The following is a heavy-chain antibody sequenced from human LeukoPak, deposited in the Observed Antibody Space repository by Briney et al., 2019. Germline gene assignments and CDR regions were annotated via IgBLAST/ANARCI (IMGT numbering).Heavy chain of an antibody. J-gene: IGHJ4*02. V-gene: IGHV3-7*01. CDR1: GFIFKKYW. D-gene: IGHD5-24*01. CDR3: ARETPRRGETRDGYR. Sequence: GGSLRLSSAASGFIFKKYWMNWVRQVPGKGLECLANIKEDGSETYYADSVKGRFTISRDNPKNLLFLQINSLRVEDTAVYYCARETPRRGETRDGYRWGQGTVVTVSS. CDR2: IKEDGSET.